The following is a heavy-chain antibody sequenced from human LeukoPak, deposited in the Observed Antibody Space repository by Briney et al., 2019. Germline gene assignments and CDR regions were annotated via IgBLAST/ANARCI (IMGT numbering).Heavy chain of an antibody. J-gene: IGHJ4*02. D-gene: IGHD3-22*01. CDR1: GSSFTNYW. CDR2: IYPGDSDT. CDR3: ARLGVEAYDSSGYYYFDY. Sequence: GESLQISCKASGSSFTNYWIGWGRQMPGKGLEWMGTIYPGDSDTRYRPSFQGQVTISADKSISTAYLQWSSLKASDTAMYYCARLGVEAYDSSGYYYFDYWGQGALVTVSS. V-gene: IGHV5-51*01.